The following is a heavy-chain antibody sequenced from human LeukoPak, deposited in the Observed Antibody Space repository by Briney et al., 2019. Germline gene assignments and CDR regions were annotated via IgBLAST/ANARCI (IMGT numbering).Heavy chain of an antibody. J-gene: IGHJ4*02. V-gene: IGHV1-2*06. D-gene: IGHD3-22*01. CDR3: ARGHDSSGYYQY. CDR2: INPNSGGT. Sequence: ASVKVSCKASGYTFTGYYMHWVRQAPGQGLEWMGRINPNSGGTNYAQKFQGRVTMTRDTSISTAYMELSRLRSDDTAVYYCARGHDSSGYYQYWGQGTLVTVSS. CDR1: GYTFTGYY.